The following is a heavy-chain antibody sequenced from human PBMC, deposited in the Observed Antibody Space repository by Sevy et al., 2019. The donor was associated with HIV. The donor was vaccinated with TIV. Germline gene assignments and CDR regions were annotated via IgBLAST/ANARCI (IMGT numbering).Heavy chain of an antibody. CDR2: IYSGGST. J-gene: IGHJ6*02. CDR1: GFTVSSNY. D-gene: IGHD6-13*01. V-gene: IGHV3-53*01. CDR3: ATDTAGNRYGMDV. Sequence: GGSLRLSCAASGFTVSSNYMSWVRQAPGKGPEWVSVIYSGGSTYYADSVKGRFTISRDNSKNTLYLQMNSLRAEDTAVYYCATDTAGNRYGMDVWGQGTTVTVSS.